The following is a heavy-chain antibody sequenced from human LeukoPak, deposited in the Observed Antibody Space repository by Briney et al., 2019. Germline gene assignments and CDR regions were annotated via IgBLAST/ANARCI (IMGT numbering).Heavy chain of an antibody. CDR1: GGAFSSYA. D-gene: IGHD2-2*01. V-gene: IGHV1-69*05. CDR2: IIPIFGTA. Sequence: SEKVSCKASGGAFSSYAISWVRQAPGQGLEWMGGIIPIFGTANYAQKFQGRVTITTDESTNTVYMELSSLSSEDTAVYYCASSHIVVVPAAIGWFDPWGQGTLVTVSS. CDR3: ASSHIVVVPAAIGWFDP. J-gene: IGHJ5*02.